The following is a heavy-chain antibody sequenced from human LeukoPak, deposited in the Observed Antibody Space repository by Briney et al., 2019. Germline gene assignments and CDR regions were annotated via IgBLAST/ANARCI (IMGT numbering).Heavy chain of an antibody. D-gene: IGHD6-19*01. Sequence: SVKVSCKASGGTFSTYAVNWVRQAPGQGLEWMGGIIPLFGTANYAQKFQGRVTITTDESTSTAYMELSSLRSEDTAMYYCASSGWSNFDYWGQGTLVTVSS. CDR3: ASSGWSNFDY. CDR2: IIPLFGTA. CDR1: GGTFSTYA. V-gene: IGHV1-69*05. J-gene: IGHJ4*02.